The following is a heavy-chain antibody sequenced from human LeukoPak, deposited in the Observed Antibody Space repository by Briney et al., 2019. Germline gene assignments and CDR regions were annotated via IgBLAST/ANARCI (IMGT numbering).Heavy chain of an antibody. CDR3: ARVGRRHNVGHYYGMDV. D-gene: IGHD2-21*01. CDR1: GGSFSHYY. Sequence: SETLSLTCAVFGGSFSHYYWSWIRQPPGKGLEWVGEINQSGRTTYNSPLESRATISVDTSENQCSLRLSSVTAADTALYYCARVGRRHNVGHYYGMDVWGQGTTVIVSS. CDR2: INQSGRT. J-gene: IGHJ6*02. V-gene: IGHV4-34*01.